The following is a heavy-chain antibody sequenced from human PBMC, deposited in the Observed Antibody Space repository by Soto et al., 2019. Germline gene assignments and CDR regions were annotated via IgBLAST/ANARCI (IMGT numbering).Heavy chain of an antibody. CDR2: INPNSGGT. CDR3: ARDFAGSGSSYGMDV. J-gene: IGHJ6*02. Sequence: ASVKVSCKASGYTFTCYYMHWVRQAPGQGLEWMGWINPNSGGTNYAQKFQGWVTMTRDTSISTAYMELSRLRSDDTAVYYCARDFAGSGSSYGMDVWGQGTTVTVSS. D-gene: IGHD3-10*01. CDR1: GYTFTCYY. V-gene: IGHV1-2*04.